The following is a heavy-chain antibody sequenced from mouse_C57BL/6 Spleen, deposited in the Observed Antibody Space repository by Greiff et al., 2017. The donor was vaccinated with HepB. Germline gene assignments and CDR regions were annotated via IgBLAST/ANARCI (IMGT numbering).Heavy chain of an antibody. D-gene: IGHD3-2*02. Sequence: QVQLKQSGAELARPGASVKLSCKASGYTFTSYGISWVKQRTGQGLEWIGEIYPRSGNTYYNEKFKGKATLTADKSSSTAYMELRSLTSEDSAVYFCARPRDSSGYYFDYWGQGTTLTVSS. CDR1: GYTFTSYG. V-gene: IGHV1-81*01. J-gene: IGHJ2*01. CDR2: IYPRSGNT. CDR3: ARPRDSSGYYFDY.